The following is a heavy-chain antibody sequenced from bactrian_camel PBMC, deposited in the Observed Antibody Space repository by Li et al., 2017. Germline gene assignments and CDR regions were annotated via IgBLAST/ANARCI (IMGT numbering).Heavy chain of an antibody. D-gene: IGHD2*01. CDR1: EFTAC. CDR2: VERDGRS. CDR3: AATYSWTGCPTSTKGYTY. V-gene: IGHV3S53*01. Sequence: HVQLVESGGGSVQAGGSLRLPCAASEFTACMGWFRQAAGKEREGVAAVERDGRSTYAESVKGRFTISRDNGKNTLYLQMNSLKAEDSAIYYCAATYSWTGCPTSTKGYTYWGQGTQVTVS. J-gene: IGHJ4*01.